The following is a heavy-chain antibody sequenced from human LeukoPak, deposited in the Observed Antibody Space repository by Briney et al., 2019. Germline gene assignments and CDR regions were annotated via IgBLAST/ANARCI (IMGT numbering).Heavy chain of an antibody. Sequence: ASVKVSCKASGYTFSGYFLHWVRQAPGQGLEWMGRIYPHSGATVYAQRFQGRVTLTRDTSISTAYMEVSSLTSDDTAVYYCARDHVFDGDNWLDPWGQGTLVTVSS. CDR2: IYPHSGAT. CDR1: GYTFSGYF. D-gene: IGHD3-10*02. CDR3: ARDHVFDGDNWLDP. J-gene: IGHJ5*02. V-gene: IGHV1-2*06.